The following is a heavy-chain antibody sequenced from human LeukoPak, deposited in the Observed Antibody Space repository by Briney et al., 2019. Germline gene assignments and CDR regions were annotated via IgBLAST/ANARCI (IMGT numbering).Heavy chain of an antibody. V-gene: IGHV1-46*01. CDR3: ARAPPTVDVFDP. CDR2: INPGGGST. Sequence: ASVKVSFKASGYTFTSYFMHWVRQAPGQGLEWMGIINPGGGSTNYAQKFQGRLTMTRDTSTSTVYMELSSLGSEDTAVYYCARAPPTVDVFDPWGQGTLVTVSS. D-gene: IGHD6-19*01. CDR1: GYTFTSYF. J-gene: IGHJ5*02.